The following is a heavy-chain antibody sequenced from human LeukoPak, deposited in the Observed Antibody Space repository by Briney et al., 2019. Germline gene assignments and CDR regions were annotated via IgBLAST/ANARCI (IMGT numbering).Heavy chain of an antibody. CDR2: IYYSGST. D-gene: IGHD4-17*01. J-gene: IGHJ4*02. CDR3: ARAADYGDYYFDY. V-gene: IGHV4-61*01. CDR1: GGSVSSGSYY. Sequence: ETLSLTCTVSGGSVSSGSYYWSWIRQPPGKGLEWIGYIYYSGSTNYNPSLKSRVTISVDTSKNQFSLKLSSVTAADTAVYYCARAADYGDYYFDYWGQGTLVTVSS.